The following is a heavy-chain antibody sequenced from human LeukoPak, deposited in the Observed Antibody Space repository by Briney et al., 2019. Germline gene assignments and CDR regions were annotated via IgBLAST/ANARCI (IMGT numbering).Heavy chain of an antibody. J-gene: IGHJ3*01. V-gene: IGHV3-23*01. D-gene: IGHD5-24*01. CDR1: GFTFSVAA. CDR3: AKDIQLST. Sequence: TGGSLRLSCAAPGFTFSVAAMTWVRQPPGKGLEWVSLIGASGESTYYADSVKGRFTISRDNSKNTLSLQMNSLRVEDTAMYFCAKDIQLSTWGLGTMVTVSS. CDR2: IGASGEST.